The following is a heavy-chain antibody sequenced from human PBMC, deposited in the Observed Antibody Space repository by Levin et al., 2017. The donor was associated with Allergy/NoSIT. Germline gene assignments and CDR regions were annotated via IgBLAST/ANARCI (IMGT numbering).Heavy chain of an antibody. D-gene: IGHD5-12*01. CDR1: GFSFSTYA. V-gene: IGHV3-23*01. CDR3: AKCSDASRRYSQAFDA. J-gene: IGHJ3*01. Sequence: GGSLRLSCAASGFSFSTYAMIWVRQAPGKGLEWVSSVTGNGGYTQYADSVKGLFTISRDNSRNTESLQMNSLRAEDTALYYCAKCSDASRRYSQAFDAWGQGTMATVSS. CDR2: VTGNGGYT.